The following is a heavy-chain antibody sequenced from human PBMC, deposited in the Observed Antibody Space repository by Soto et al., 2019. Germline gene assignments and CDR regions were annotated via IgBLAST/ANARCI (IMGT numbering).Heavy chain of an antibody. V-gene: IGHV3-48*03. CDR1: GFTFSRYE. CDR3: ARVGDGYNLNY. CDR2: ISSSGSTK. D-gene: IGHD5-12*01. J-gene: IGHJ4*02. Sequence: GGSLRLSCAASGFTFSRYEMNWVRQAPGKGLEWVSYISSSGSTKYYADSVKGRFTISRDNAKNSLYLQMNSLRVEDTAVYYCARVGDGYNLNYWGQGTLVTVSS.